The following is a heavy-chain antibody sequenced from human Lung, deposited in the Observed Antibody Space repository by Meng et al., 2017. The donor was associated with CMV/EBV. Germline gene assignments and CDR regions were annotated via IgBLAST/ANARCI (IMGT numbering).Heavy chain of an antibody. V-gene: IGHV1-2*02. D-gene: IGHD3-16*01. CDR3: AGAARWGSYSVDF. CDR1: GYTFTNHN. Sequence: ASVKVSCKASGYTFTNHNMHWVRQAPGQGLEWVGYINPNSGATNSAQTFQGRVTMTTDTSITTAYMELSRRTSDDTAVYFLAGAARWGSYSVDFWGQGPAVTVSS. CDR2: INPNSGAT. J-gene: IGHJ6*02.